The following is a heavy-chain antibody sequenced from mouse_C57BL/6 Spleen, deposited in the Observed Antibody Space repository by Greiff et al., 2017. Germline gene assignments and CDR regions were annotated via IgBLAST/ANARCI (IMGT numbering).Heavy chain of an antibody. J-gene: IGHJ4*01. V-gene: IGHV1-82*01. CDR3: ARSSYWAMDY. D-gene: IGHD1-1*01. CDR2: IYPGDGDT. Sequence: VKLQQSGPELVKPGASVKISCKASGYAFSSSWMNWVKQRPGKGLEWIGRIYPGDGDTNYNGKFKGKATLTADKSSSTAYMQLSSLTSEDSAVYFCARSSYWAMDYWGQGTSVTVSS. CDR1: GYAFSSSW.